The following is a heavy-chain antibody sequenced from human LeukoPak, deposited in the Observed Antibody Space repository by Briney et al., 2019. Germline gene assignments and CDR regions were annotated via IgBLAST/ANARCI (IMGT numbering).Heavy chain of an antibody. Sequence: ASVKVSCKASGGTFSSYAISWVRQAPGQGLEWMGWMNPNSGNTGYAQKFQGGVTITRNTSISTAYMELSSLRSEDTAVYYCARGGIAAAGPFDYWGQGTLVTVSS. V-gene: IGHV1-8*03. CDR1: GGTFSSYA. J-gene: IGHJ4*02. CDR2: MNPNSGNT. D-gene: IGHD6-13*01. CDR3: ARGGIAAAGPFDY.